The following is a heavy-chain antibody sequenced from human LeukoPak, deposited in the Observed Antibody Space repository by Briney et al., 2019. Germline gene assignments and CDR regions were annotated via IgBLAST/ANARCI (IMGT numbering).Heavy chain of an antibody. CDR2: INHSGST. V-gene: IGHV4-34*01. D-gene: IGHD6-19*01. Sequence: SETLSLTCAVYGGSFSGYYWSWIRQPPGKGLEWIGEINHSGSTNYNPSLKSRVTISVDKSKNQFSLKLSSVTAADTAVYYCAKSLTGYSSGWGQGTLVTVSS. CDR3: AKSLTGYSSG. J-gene: IGHJ4*02. CDR1: GGSFSGYY.